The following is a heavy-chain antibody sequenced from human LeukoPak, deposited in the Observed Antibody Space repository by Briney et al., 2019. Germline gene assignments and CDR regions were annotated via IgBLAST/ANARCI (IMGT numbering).Heavy chain of an antibody. J-gene: IGHJ3*02. V-gene: IGHV4-39*07. CDR3: ARDSLHPLAAAGDRAFDI. CDR2: IYYSGST. Sequence: SETLSLTCTVSGGSISSSSYYWGWIRQPPGKGLEWIGSIYYSGSTNYNPSLKSRVTISVDTSKNQFSLKLSSVTAADTAVYYCARDSLHPLAAAGDRAFDIWGQGTMVTVSS. CDR1: GGSISSSSYY. D-gene: IGHD6-13*01.